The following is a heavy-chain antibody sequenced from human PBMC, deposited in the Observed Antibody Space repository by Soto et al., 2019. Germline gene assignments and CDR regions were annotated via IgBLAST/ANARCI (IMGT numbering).Heavy chain of an antibody. J-gene: IGHJ4*02. V-gene: IGHV3-23*01. D-gene: IGHD3-3*01. CDR1: GFTFSRYA. Sequence: EVQLLESGGGLVQPGGSLRLSCAVSGFTFSRYAMNWVRQAPGKGLEWVSAISGSGTSTYYTDSMKGRFTISRDNSKNTLYLQMKSLRAEDTALYYCAVLRFLEWSTYFDYWGQGTLVTVSS. CDR2: ISGSGTST. CDR3: AVLRFLEWSTYFDY.